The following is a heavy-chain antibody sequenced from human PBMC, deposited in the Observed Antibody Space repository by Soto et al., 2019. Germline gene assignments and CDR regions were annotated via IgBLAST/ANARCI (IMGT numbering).Heavy chain of an antibody. CDR3: ARHTPAISISDH. V-gene: IGHV4-39*01. D-gene: IGHD2-15*01. J-gene: IGHJ4*02. CDR2: IYYSGST. CDR1: GGNSSGISDY. Sequence: EMMCVRRSVAGGNSSGISDYWIWNHKPPGKGLEWIGSIYYSGSTYYNPSLKSRVTISVDTSKNQFSLKLSSVTAADTAVYYCARHTPAISISDHWGQGTLVTVSS.